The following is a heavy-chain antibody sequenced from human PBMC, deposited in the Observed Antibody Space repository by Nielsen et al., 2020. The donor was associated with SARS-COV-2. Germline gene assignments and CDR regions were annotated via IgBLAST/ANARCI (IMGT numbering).Heavy chain of an antibody. Sequence: GGSLRLSCKGSGYSFTSYWIGWVRQMPGKGLEWMGIIYPGDSDTRYSPSFQGQVTISADKSISTAYLQWSSLKASDTAMYYCARRDSSSWFYWGQGTLVTVSS. CDR1: GYSFTSYW. CDR3: ARRDSSSWFY. D-gene: IGHD6-13*01. CDR2: IYPGDSDT. J-gene: IGHJ4*02. V-gene: IGHV5-51*01.